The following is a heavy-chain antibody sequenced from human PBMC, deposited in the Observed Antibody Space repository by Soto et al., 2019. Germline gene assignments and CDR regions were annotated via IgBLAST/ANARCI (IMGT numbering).Heavy chain of an antibody. Sequence: SETLSLTCTVSGGSISSSSYYWGWIRQPPGKGLEWIGSIYYSGSTYYNPSLKSRVTISVDTSKNQFSLKLSSVTAADTAVYYCGVVPAAWPRSYYYYYMDVWGKGTTVTVSS. V-gene: IGHV4-39*01. CDR3: GVVPAAWPRSYYYYYMDV. D-gene: IGHD2-2*01. CDR2: IYYSGST. CDR1: GGSISSSSYY. J-gene: IGHJ6*03.